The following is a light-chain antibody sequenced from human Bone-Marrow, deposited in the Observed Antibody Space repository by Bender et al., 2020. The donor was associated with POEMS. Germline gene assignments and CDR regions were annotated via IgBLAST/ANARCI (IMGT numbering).Light chain of an antibody. V-gene: IGLV1-47*01. Sequence: QSVVTQSPTASGTPGQRVTISCSGSSSNIGANYVYWYQQVPGTAPRRLIYRNTQRPSGVPDRFSGSKSGTSASLAISGLRSEDEADYYCAAWDDSLSGLFGGGTKLTVL. J-gene: IGLJ3*02. CDR2: RNT. CDR3: AAWDDSLSGL. CDR1: SSNIGANY.